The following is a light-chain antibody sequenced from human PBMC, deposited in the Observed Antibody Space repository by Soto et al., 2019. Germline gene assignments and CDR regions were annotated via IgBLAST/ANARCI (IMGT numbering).Light chain of an antibody. J-gene: IGKJ1*01. CDR1: QSISSW. Sequence: DIQMTQSPSTLSASVGDRVTITCRASQSISSWFAWYQQKPGKAPKLLIYDASSLESGVPSRFSGSGSETEFTLTISSLQPDDFATYYCQQYNTYSATFGQGTKVEIK. CDR2: DAS. CDR3: QQYNTYSAT. V-gene: IGKV1-5*01.